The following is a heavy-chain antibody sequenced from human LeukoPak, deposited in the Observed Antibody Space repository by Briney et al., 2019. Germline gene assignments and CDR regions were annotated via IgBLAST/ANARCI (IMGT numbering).Heavy chain of an antibody. CDR1: GYSISSGYY. Sequence: PSETLSLTCTVSGYSISSGYYWGWIRQPPERGLEWIGTIYHRGTTYYNPSLKSRVTISLDTSKNQFSLKVNSVTAADTAVYYCARVPSGYDPNWFDPWGQETLVTVSS. CDR3: ARVPSGYDPNWFDP. CDR2: IYHRGTT. D-gene: IGHD5-12*01. V-gene: IGHV4-38-2*02. J-gene: IGHJ5*02.